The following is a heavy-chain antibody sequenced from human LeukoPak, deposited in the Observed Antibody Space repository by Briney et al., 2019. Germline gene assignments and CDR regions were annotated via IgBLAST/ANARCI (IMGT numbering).Heavy chain of an antibody. CDR1: GGSISSGDYY. J-gene: IGHJ4*02. V-gene: IGHV4-30-4*01. D-gene: IGHD4-23*01. Sequence: SETLSLTCTVSGGSISSGDYYWSWIRQPPGKGLEWIGYIYYSGSTYYNPSLKSRVTISVDTSKNQFSLKLSSVTAADTAVYYCASQSRYGGNWYYFDYWGQGTLVTVSS. CDR3: ASQSRYGGNWYYFDY. CDR2: IYYSGST.